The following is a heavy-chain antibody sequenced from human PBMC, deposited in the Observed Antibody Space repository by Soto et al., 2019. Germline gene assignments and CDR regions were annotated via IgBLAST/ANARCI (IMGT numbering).Heavy chain of an antibody. D-gene: IGHD1-26*01. J-gene: IGHJ4*02. Sequence: QVQLVQSGAEVKKPGASVKVSCKASGYTFTSYGISWVRQAPGQGLEWMGWNSANNGNTTYAQKLQVRVTRTTDTSTSTAYMALRSLRSDDTAVYSCARDRGSYALDYWGQGTLVTVSS. CDR1: GYTFTSYG. V-gene: IGHV1-18*01. CDR3: ARDRGSYALDY. CDR2: NSANNGNT.